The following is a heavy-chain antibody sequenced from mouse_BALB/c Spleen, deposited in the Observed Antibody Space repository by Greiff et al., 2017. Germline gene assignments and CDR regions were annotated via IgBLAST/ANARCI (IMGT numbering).Heavy chain of an antibody. V-gene: IGHV14-3*02. D-gene: IGHD2-4*01. CDR1: GFNIKDTY. CDR2: IDPANGNT. J-gene: IGHJ4*01. CDR3: ARGDYGGYYYAMDY. Sequence: EVQLQQSGAELVKPGASVKLSCTASGFNIKDTYMHWVKQRPEQGLEWIGRIDPANGNTKYDPKFQGKATITADTSSNTAYLQLSSLTSEDTAVYYCARGDYGGYYYAMDYWGQGTSVTVSS.